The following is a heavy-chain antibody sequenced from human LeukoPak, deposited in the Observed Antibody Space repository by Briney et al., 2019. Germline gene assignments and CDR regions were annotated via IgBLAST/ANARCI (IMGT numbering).Heavy chain of an antibody. CDR3: ARENPMTSGSLDY. CDR2: INPNSGVT. V-gene: IGHV1-2*06. CDR1: GYSFTGYY. J-gene: IGHJ4*02. D-gene: IGHD1-26*01. Sequence: GASVKVSCKASGYSFTGYYMHWVRQAPGQGLEWMGRINPNSGVTDCTQKFQGRVTITRDTSISTAYMELTRLTSDDTAVYYCARENPMTSGSLDYWGQGTLVTVSS.